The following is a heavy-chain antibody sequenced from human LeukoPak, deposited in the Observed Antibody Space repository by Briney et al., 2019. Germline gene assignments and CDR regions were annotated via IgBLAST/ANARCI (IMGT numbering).Heavy chain of an antibody. Sequence: NPSETLSLTCTASGGSISSYYWNWIRQPPGGGLEWIGFIHDSGSTNYNPSLKSRVTISVDTSKNQFSLKLRSVTAADTAVYYCARRRIGDSTITIYNWFDPWGQGTLVTVSS. CDR3: ARRRIGDSTITIYNWFDP. J-gene: IGHJ5*02. CDR2: IHDSGST. V-gene: IGHV4-59*08. CDR1: GGSISSYY. D-gene: IGHD4-11*01.